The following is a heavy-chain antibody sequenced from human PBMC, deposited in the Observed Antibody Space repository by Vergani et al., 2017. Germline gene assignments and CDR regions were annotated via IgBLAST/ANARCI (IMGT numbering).Heavy chain of an antibody. V-gene: IGHV4-31*03. J-gene: IGHJ3*02. Sequence: QVQLQESGPGLVKASQTLSLTCSVSGAYVGSGGYYWSWVRQRPGMGLDWIGYIYYSGTTYYNPSLESRLTISLDTSENHLSLKLTSVTAADTAVYYCARGYCSGGSCYPDAFDIWGQGTMVTVSS. CDR1: GAYVGSGGYY. CDR2: IYYSGTT. D-gene: IGHD2-15*01. CDR3: ARGYCSGGSCYPDAFDI.